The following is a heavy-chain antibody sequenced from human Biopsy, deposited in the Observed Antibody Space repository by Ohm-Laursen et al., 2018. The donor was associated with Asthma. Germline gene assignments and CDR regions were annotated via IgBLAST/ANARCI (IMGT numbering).Heavy chain of an antibody. J-gene: IGHJ3*02. CDR3: ARTYYDFLTGQVNDVFAI. V-gene: IGHV1-3*01. D-gene: IGHD3-9*01. Sequence: GSSVKVSCKASGYTFINYAIHWVRQAPGQRLEWMGWINAGNGNTKYSQKFQGRVTITRDTSASTAYMDLSSLRSEDTVVYYCARTYYDFLTGQVNDVFAIWGQGTMVTVSS. CDR1: GYTFINYA. CDR2: INAGNGNT.